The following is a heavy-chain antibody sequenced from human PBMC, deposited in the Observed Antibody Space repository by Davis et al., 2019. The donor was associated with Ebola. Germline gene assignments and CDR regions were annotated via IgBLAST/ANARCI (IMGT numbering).Heavy chain of an antibody. CDR1: GGSISSYY. D-gene: IGHD2-8*02. CDR2: IYYSGST. V-gene: IGHV4-39*01. Sequence: SETLSLTCTVSGGSISSYYWGWIRQPPGKGLEWIGSIYYSGSTYYNPSLKSRVTISVDTSKNQFSLKLSSVTAADTAVYYCARGLLDWFDPWGQGTLVTVSS. CDR3: ARGLLDWFDP. J-gene: IGHJ5*02.